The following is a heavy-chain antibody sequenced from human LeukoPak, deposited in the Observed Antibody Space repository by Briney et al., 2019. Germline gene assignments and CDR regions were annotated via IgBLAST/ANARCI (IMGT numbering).Heavy chain of an antibody. CDR1: GFTFSSYS. D-gene: IGHD4-23*01. J-gene: IGHJ3*02. Sequence: NTGGSLRLSCAASGFTFSSYSMNWVRQAPGKGLEWVSSISSSSSYIYYADSVKGRFTISRDNAMNSLYLQMNSLRAEDTAVYYCARDQAVVKTGGDAFDIWGQGTMVTVSS. V-gene: IGHV3-21*01. CDR3: ARDQAVVKTGGDAFDI. CDR2: ISSSSSYI.